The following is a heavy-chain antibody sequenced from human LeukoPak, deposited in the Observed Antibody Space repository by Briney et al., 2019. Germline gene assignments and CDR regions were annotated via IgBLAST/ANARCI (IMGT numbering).Heavy chain of an antibody. CDR1: GGSISSSSYS. V-gene: IGHV4-39*01. CDR3: ARGRLVDYAFDI. Sequence: PSETLSLTCTVSGGSISSSSYSWGWIRQPPGKGLEWIGSIYYSGSPYYNPSLKSRVTISVDASKNQFSLKLSSVTAADTAVYYCARGRLVDYAFDIWGQGTMVTVSS. CDR2: IYYSGSP. D-gene: IGHD3-9*01. J-gene: IGHJ3*02.